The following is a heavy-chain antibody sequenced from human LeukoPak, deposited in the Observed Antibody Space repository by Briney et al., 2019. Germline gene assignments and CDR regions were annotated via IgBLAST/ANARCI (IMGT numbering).Heavy chain of an antibody. Sequence: SQTLSLTYCICWDTVSIHSAAATWIRQSPSRGLEWLGRTYYRSKRFNDYAVSVKSRITIKPRTSKNQVSLQLTSVAPEDAAEYYCAREREQQLVRAWSAPCSQGTLVTVSS. J-gene: IGHJ5*02. CDR1: WDTVSIHSAA. CDR2: TYYRSKRFN. CDR3: AREREQQLVRAWSAP. D-gene: IGHD6-13*01. V-gene: IGHV6-1*01.